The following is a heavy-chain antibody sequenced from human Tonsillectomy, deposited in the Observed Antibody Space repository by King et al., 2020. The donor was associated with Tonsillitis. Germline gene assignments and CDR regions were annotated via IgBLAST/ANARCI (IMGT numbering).Heavy chain of an antibody. CDR1: GFTFSSYG. D-gene: IGHD1-26*01. CDR2: VWYDGSFK. Sequence: VQLVESGGGVVQPGRSLRLSCAASGFTFSSYGIHWVRQAPGKGLEWVAVVWYDGSFKYYADSVKGRFSISRDNVQNTVYLQMNSLRAEDTAVYYCARVAGNGMDVWGKGTTVAVSS. CDR3: ARVAGNGMDV. J-gene: IGHJ6*04. V-gene: IGHV3-33*08.